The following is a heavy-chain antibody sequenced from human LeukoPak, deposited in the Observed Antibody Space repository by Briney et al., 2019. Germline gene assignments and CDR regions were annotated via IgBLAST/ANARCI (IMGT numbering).Heavy chain of an antibody. D-gene: IGHD3-9*01. Sequence: SETLSLTCTVSGYSISSGYYWGWIRQPPGKGLEWIGSIYHSGSTYYNPSLKSRVTISVDTSKNQFSLKLSSVTAADTAVYYCARSGGNYDILTGYSVYYFDYWGQGTLVTVSS. CDR3: ARSGGNYDILTGYSVYYFDY. CDR2: IYHSGST. V-gene: IGHV4-38-2*02. CDR1: GYSISSGYY. J-gene: IGHJ4*02.